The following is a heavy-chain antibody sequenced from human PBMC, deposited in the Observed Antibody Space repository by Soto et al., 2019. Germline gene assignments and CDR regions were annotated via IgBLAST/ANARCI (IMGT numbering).Heavy chain of an antibody. V-gene: IGHV1-18*01. Sequence: ASVKVSCKASGYTFTSYGISWVRQAPGQGLEWMGWISAGNGNTKYSQKFQGRVTITRDTSASTAYMELSSLRSEDTAVYYCARGKFLEWLLEASAFEYWGQGTLVTVSS. CDR3: ARGKFLEWLLEASAFEY. CDR1: GYTFTSYG. CDR2: ISAGNGNT. J-gene: IGHJ4*02. D-gene: IGHD3-3*01.